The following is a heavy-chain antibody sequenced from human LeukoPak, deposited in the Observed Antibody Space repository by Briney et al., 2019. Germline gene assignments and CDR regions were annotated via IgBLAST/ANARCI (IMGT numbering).Heavy chain of an antibody. CDR2: IYYSGST. D-gene: IGHD3-22*01. Sequence: SETLSLTCTVSGGSISSYYWSWIRQPPGKGLEWIGYIYYSGSTNYNPSLKSRVTISVDTSKNQFSLKLSSVTAADTAVYYCCAYYYDSSGYYRWDYWGQGTLVTVSS. J-gene: IGHJ4*02. CDR1: GGSISSYY. CDR3: CAYYYDSSGYYRWDY. V-gene: IGHV4-59*01.